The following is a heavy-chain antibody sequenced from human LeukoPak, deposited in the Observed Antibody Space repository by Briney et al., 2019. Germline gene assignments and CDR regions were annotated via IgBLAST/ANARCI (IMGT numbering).Heavy chain of an antibody. CDR1: GFTFRSYW. V-gene: IGHV3-74*01. J-gene: IGHJ4*02. Sequence: GGSLRLSCAASGFTFRSYWLHWVRQAPGKGLVWVSRINGDGSSTTYADSVKGRFTISRDNARNTLYLQMNSLRAEDTAVYYCARGRYYLDYWGQGTLVTVTS. CDR2: INGDGSST. D-gene: IGHD3-16*01. CDR3: ARGRYYLDY.